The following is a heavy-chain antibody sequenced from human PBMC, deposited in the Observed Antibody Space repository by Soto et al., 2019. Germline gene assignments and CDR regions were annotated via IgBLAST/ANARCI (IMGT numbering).Heavy chain of an antibody. CDR2: ICWDDDQ. CDR3: GYIYYKSVRWAA. J-gene: IGHJ5*02. D-gene: IGHD3-10*01. Sequence: STLKESGPTLVKPTQTLPLTCTCSGFSLSTSSVGGVWIRQPPGKALEWLALICWDDDQRYSPSLKSWLTITRDTSKNQVVLKMTNMNTVDTATDYWGYIYYKSVRWAAWGQGTLVTVS. CDR1: GFSLSTSSVG. V-gene: IGHV2-5*02.